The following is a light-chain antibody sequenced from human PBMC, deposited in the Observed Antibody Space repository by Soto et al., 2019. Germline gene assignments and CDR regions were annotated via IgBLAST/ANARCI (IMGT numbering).Light chain of an antibody. CDR2: EVR. V-gene: IGLV2-14*01. CDR3: TSFTVYSSVV. J-gene: IGLJ7*01. Sequence: QSALTQPASVSGSPGQSITISCTGTSSDVGGYDFVSWYQQYPGKAPKLMMYEVRNRPSGVSARFSGSKAGNTASLTISGLQADDEADYYCTSFTVYSSVVFGGGTQLTVL. CDR1: SSDVGGYDF.